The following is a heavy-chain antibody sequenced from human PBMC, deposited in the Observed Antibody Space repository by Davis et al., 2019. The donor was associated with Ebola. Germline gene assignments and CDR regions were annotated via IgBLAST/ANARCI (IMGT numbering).Heavy chain of an antibody. D-gene: IGHD6-6*01. V-gene: IGHV1-18*01. CDR3: ASGLVRGESYWYFDL. J-gene: IGHJ2*01. Sequence: ASVKVSCKASSYTFTSYGISWVRQAPGQGLEWMGWISAYNGNTNYAQKFQGRVTITADESTSTACMELSSLRSEDTAVYYCASGLVRGESYWYFDLWGRGTLVTVSS. CDR1: SYTFTSYG. CDR2: ISAYNGNT.